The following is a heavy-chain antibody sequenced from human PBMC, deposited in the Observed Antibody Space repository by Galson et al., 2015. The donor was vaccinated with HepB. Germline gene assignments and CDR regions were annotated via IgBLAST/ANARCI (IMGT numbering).Heavy chain of an antibody. Sequence: SLRLSCAASGFTFSSYAMSWIRQAPGKRPEWVANIRYNGYGYYYADFVKGRFTISRDNARNSVFLQMSSLRRDDTAIYYCVRDRTYKGGNFFDFWGQGALVTVSS. J-gene: IGHJ4*02. CDR2: IRYNGYGY. D-gene: IGHD3-10*01. CDR1: GFTFSSYA. CDR3: VRDRTYKGGNFFDF. V-gene: IGHV3-7*03.